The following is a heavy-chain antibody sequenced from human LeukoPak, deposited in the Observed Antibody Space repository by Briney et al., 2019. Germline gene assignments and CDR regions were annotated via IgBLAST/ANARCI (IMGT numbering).Heavy chain of an antibody. D-gene: IGHD1-26*01. CDR2: ISSSSSYI. J-gene: IGHJ6*03. Sequence: PGGSLRLSCAASGFTFSSYSMNWVRQAPGKGLEWVSSISSSSSYIYYADSVKGRFTISRDNAKNSLYLQMNSLRAEDTAVYYCARRGVVGAMRYYYYYMDVWGKGTTVTISS. CDR1: GFTFSSYS. CDR3: ARRGVVGAMRYYYYYMDV. V-gene: IGHV3-21*01.